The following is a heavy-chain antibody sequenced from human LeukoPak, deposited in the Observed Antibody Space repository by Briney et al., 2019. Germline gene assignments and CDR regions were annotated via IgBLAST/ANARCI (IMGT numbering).Heavy chain of an antibody. Sequence: PGGSLRLSCEVSGFSLSNNYIIWVRQAPGNGLEGVSVIYGDGRTSHSASVRGRFTISRDNSKNIVSLQMNNLRAEDTAVYYCARGRGLGVVSPYFDYWGQGTLVTASS. CDR1: GFSLSNNY. D-gene: IGHD3-3*01. J-gene: IGHJ4*02. V-gene: IGHV3-53*01. CDR3: ARGRGLGVVSPYFDY. CDR2: IYGDGRT.